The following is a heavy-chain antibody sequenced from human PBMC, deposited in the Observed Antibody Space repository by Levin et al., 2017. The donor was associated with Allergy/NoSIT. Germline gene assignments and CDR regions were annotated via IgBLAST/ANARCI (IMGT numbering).Heavy chain of an antibody. J-gene: IGHJ4*02. CDR2: IIPIFGTA. V-gene: IGHV1-69*13. Sequence: SVKVSCKASGGTFSSYAISWVRQAPGQGLEWMGGIIPIFGTANYAQKFQGRVTITADESTSTAYMELSSLRSEDTAVYYCAREDHSYGYVLGDYWGQGTLVTVSS. D-gene: IGHD5-18*01. CDR1: GGTFSSYA. CDR3: AREDHSYGYVLGDY.